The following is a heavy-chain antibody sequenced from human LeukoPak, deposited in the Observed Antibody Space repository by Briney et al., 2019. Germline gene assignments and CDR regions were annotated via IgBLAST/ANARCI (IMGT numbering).Heavy chain of an antibody. J-gene: IGHJ6*02. V-gene: IGHV1-18*01. CDR1: GYTFTSYG. CDR3: ARDPATVTTHVDYYYGMDV. Sequence: ASVKVSCKASGYTFTSYGISWVRQAPGQGLEWMGRISAYNGNTNYAQKLQGRVTMTTDTSTSTAYMELRSLRSDDTAVYYCARDPATVTTHVDYYYGMDVWGQGTTVTVSS. CDR2: ISAYNGNT. D-gene: IGHD4-11*01.